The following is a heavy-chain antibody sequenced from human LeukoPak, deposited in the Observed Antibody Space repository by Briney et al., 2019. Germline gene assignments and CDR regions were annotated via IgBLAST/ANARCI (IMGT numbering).Heavy chain of an antibody. Sequence: PGRSLRLSCAASGFTFSIYSMNWVRQAPGKGLEWVSYITSSSTTIYYADSVKGRFTISRDNAKNSLYLQMNSLRAEDTAVYYCASSKGPLDYWGQGTLVTVSS. J-gene: IGHJ4*02. D-gene: IGHD2-2*01. CDR2: ITSSSTTI. V-gene: IGHV3-48*04. CDR3: ASSKGPLDY. CDR1: GFTFSIYS.